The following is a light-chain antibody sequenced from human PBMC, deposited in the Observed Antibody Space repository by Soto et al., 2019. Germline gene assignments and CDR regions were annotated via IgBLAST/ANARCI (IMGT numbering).Light chain of an antibody. CDR1: SSDVGSYNL. CDR2: EVS. V-gene: IGLV2-23*02. CDR3: CSYAGSTTLYV. J-gene: IGLJ1*01. Sequence: QSVLPQPASLSGSPGQSITISCTGTSSDVGSYNLVSWYQQHPGKAPKLMIYEVSKRPSGVSNRFSGSKSGNTASLTISGLQAEDEADYYCCSYAGSTTLYVFGTGTKVTVL.